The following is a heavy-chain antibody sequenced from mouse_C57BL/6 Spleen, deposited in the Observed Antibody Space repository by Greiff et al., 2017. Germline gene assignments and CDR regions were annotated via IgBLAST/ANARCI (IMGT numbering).Heavy chain of an antibody. CDR3: ARRGYYGSSYAMDY. V-gene: IGHV1-42*01. CDR2: INPSTGGT. J-gene: IGHJ4*01. D-gene: IGHD1-1*01. Sequence: VQLQQSGPELVKPGASVKISCKASGYSFTGYYMNWVKQSPEKSLEWIGEINPSTGGTTYNQKFKAKATLTVDKSSSTAYMQLKSLTSEDSAVYDCARRGYYGSSYAMDYWGQGTSVTVSS. CDR1: GYSFTGYY.